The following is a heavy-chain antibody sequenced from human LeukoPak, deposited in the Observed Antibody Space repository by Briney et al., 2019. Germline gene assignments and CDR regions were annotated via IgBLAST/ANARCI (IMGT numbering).Heavy chain of an antibody. Sequence: SETLSLTCAVYGGSFSGYYWSWIRQPPGKGLEWIGYIYYSGSTNYNPSLKSRVTISVDTSKNQFSLKLSSVTAADTAVYYCARVSHSSSWYSRSPMDVWGQGTTVTVSS. V-gene: IGHV4-59*01. J-gene: IGHJ6*02. CDR1: GGSFSGYY. CDR2: IYYSGST. D-gene: IGHD6-13*01. CDR3: ARVSHSSSWYSRSPMDV.